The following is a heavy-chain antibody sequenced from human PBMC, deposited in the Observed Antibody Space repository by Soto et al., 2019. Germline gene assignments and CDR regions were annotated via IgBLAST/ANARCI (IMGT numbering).Heavy chain of an antibody. CDR1: GFTFSSHA. CDR2: ISGSGGST. V-gene: IGHV3-23*01. D-gene: IGHD2-15*01. Sequence: GGSLRLSCAASGFTFSSHAMSWVRQAPGKGLEWVSAISGSGGSTYYADSVKGRFTISRDNSKNTLYLQMNSLRAEDTAVYYCAKYGGRVGSCFGMDVWGQGTTVTVSS. CDR3: AKYGGRVGSCFGMDV. J-gene: IGHJ6*02.